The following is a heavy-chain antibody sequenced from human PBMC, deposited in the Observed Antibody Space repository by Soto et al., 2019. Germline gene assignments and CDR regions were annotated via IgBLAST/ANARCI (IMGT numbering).Heavy chain of an antibody. CDR1: GFTFRSYA. CDR3: ARARSNWFDP. CDR2: IWYDGSNK. J-gene: IGHJ5*02. V-gene: IGHV3-33*01. Sequence: QVQLVESGGGVVQPGRSLRLSCVASGFTFRSYAMHWVRQAPGKGLEWVGVIWYDGSNKYYGDSVKGRFTISRDNSKKMLYLQMNSLRAEDTAVYFCARARSNWFDPWGQGTLVTVSS.